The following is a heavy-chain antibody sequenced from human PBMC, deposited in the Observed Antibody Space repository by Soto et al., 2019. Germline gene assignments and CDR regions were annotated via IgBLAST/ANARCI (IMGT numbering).Heavy chain of an antibody. D-gene: IGHD2-15*01. CDR1: GGSISSGDYY. J-gene: IGHJ4*02. Sequence: PSETLSLTCTVSGGSISSGDYYWSWIRQPPGKGLEWIGYIYYSGSTYYNPSLKSRVTISVDTSKNQFSLKLSSVTAADTAVYYCARESIARVGFDYWGPGTLVTVSS. CDR3: ARESIARVGFDY. V-gene: IGHV4-30-4*01. CDR2: IYYSGST.